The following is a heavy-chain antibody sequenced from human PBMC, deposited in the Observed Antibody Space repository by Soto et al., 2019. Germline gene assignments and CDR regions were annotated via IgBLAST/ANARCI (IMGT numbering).Heavy chain of an antibody. V-gene: IGHV3-15*07. CDR1: GLTFSNAW. J-gene: IGHJ6*02. CDR2: IKSKTDGGTT. CDR3: TTPEVGDYYYGMDV. Sequence: EVHLVESGGGLVKPGGSLRLSCAASGLTFSNAWMNWVRQAPGKGLEWVGRIKSKTDGGTTDYAAPVKGRFTISRDDSEKTLYLQMNSPKTEDTAVYYCTTPEVGDYYYGMDVWGLGTTVTVSS.